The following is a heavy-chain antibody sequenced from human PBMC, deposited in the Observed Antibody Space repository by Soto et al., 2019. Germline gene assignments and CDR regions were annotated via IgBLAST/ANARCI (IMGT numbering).Heavy chain of an antibody. J-gene: IGHJ6*02. CDR2: IIPIFATT. D-gene: IGHD3-22*01. CDR3: ARGGSSGYYNPYYYYGMDV. CDR1: GGTFINYA. Sequence: SVKVSCKASGGTFINYAISWVRQAPGQGLEWMGGIIPIFATTNYAQKFQGGVTITADKSSSTAYMELSSLRSDDTAVYYCARGGSSGYYNPYYYYGMDVWGQGTTVTVSS. V-gene: IGHV1-69*06.